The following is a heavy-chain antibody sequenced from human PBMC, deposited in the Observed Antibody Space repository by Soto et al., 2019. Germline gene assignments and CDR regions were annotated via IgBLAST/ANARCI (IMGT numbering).Heavy chain of an antibody. CDR3: ARDPGYNWFDP. J-gene: IGHJ5*02. V-gene: IGHV3-21*01. Sequence: PGGSLRLSCAASGFTFSSYSMNWVRQAPGKGLEWVSSISSSSYIYYADSVKGRFTISRDNAKNSLYLQMNSLRAEDTAVYYCARDPGYNWFDPWGQGTLVTVSS. CDR2: ISSSSYI. CDR1: GFTFSSYS.